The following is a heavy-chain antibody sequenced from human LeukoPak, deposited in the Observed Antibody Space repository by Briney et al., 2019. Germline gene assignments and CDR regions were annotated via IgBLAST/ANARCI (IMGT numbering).Heavy chain of an antibody. D-gene: IGHD5-12*01. CDR1: GGSISSYY. J-gene: IGHJ4*02. V-gene: IGHV4-59*12. CDR2: IYYSGST. CDR3: ARDGGYDYKGFDY. Sequence: PSETLSLTCTVSGGSISSYYWSWIRQPPGKGLEWIGYIYYSGSTNYNPSLKSRVTMSVDTSKNQFSLKLSSVTAADTAVYYCARDGGYDYKGFDYWGQGTLVTVSS.